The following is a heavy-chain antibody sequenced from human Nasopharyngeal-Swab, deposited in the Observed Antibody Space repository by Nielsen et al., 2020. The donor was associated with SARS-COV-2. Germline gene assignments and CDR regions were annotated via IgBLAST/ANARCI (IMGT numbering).Heavy chain of an antibody. CDR2: ISSSSSYI. CDR1: GFTFSSYS. V-gene: IGHV3-21*01. J-gene: IGHJ6*02. D-gene: IGHD3-3*01. Sequence: GESLKISCAASGFTFSSYSMNWVRQAPGKGLEWVSSISSSSSYIYYADSVKGRFTISRDNAKNSLYLQMNSLRAEDTAVYYCARDSSSAYDFWSGYYAPNDYYHYYGMDVWGQGAPVTVSS. CDR3: ARDSSSAYDFWSGYYAPNDYYHYYGMDV.